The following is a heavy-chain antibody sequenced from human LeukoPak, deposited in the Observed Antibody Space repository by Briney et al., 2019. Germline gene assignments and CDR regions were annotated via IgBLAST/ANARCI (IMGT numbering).Heavy chain of an antibody. CDR3: ARGSGGGYYDYVWGSPGPFDY. CDR1: GFTFSDYY. CDR2: IWYDGSNK. V-gene: IGHV3-33*08. D-gene: IGHD3-16*01. J-gene: IGHJ4*02. Sequence: PEGSLRLSCAASGFTFSDYYMSWVRQAPGKGLEWVAVIWYDGSNKYYADSVKGRFTISRDNSKNTLYLQMNSLRAEDTAVYYCARGSGGGYYDYVWGSPGPFDYWGQGTLVTVSS.